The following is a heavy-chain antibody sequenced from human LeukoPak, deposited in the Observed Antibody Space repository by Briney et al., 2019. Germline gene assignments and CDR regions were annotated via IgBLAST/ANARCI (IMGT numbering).Heavy chain of an antibody. J-gene: IGHJ4*02. D-gene: IGHD3-10*01. CDR3: ARDMVRGND. V-gene: IGHV1-69*04. Sequence: ASVKVSCKASGGTFSSYAISWVRQAPRQGLEWMGRIIPILGIANYAQKFQGRVTITADKSTSTAYMELSSLRSEDTAVYYCARDMVRGNDWGQGTLVTVSS. CDR2: IIPILGIA. CDR1: GGTFSSYA.